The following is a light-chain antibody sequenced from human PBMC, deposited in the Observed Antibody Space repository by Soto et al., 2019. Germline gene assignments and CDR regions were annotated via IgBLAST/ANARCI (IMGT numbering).Light chain of an antibody. Sequence: EIVMTQSPATLSVSPGERATLSCRASQSVSSNLAWYQQKPGQAPRDLIYGASTRATGIPARFSGSGSGTEFTLTISSLQSEDFAVYYCQHYNNWPRTFGQGTKVEIK. V-gene: IGKV3-15*01. CDR1: QSVSSN. J-gene: IGKJ1*01. CDR3: QHYNNWPRT. CDR2: GAS.